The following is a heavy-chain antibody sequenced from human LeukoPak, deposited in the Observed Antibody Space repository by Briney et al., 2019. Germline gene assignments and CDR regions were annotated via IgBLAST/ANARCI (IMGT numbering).Heavy chain of an antibody. Sequence: SETLSLTCTVSGGSISSSSYYWGWIRQPPGKGLEWIGSIYYSGSTYYNPSLKSRVTICVDTSKNQFSLKLSSVTAADTAVYYCARLSKTRNDSSGYYYWFDYWGQGTLVTVSS. J-gene: IGHJ4*02. CDR1: GGSISSSSYY. V-gene: IGHV4-39*01. CDR3: ARLSKTRNDSSGYYYWFDY. D-gene: IGHD3-22*01. CDR2: IYYSGST.